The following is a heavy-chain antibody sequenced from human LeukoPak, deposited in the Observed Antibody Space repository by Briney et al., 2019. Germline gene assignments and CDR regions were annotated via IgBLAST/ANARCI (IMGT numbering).Heavy chain of an antibody. D-gene: IGHD3-3*01. CDR2: ISGSGGST. CDR3: AKGLYYDFWSGYLAY. CDR1: GFTFSSYA. Sequence: PGGSLRLSCAASGFTFSSYAMSWVRQAPGKGLEWVSAISGSGGSTYYADSVKGRFTISSDNSKNTLYLQMNSLRAEDTAAYYCAKGLYYDFWSGYLAYWGQGTLVTVSS. V-gene: IGHV3-23*01. J-gene: IGHJ4*02.